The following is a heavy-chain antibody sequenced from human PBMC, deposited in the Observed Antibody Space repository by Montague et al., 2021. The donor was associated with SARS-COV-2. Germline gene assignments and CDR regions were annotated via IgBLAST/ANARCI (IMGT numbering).Heavy chain of an antibody. CDR1: GGSVNSGSYH. Sequence: SETLSLTCTVSGGSVNSGSYHWNWIRQPPGKGLEWIGYIYYSGSTSYNPSLKSRVTISLDTSKNQFSLNLTSVTAADTALYFCARELEIHDFLSGYYIGDWGQGTLGTVSS. CDR2: IYYSGST. J-gene: IGHJ4*02. V-gene: IGHV4-61*01. CDR3: ARELEIHDFLSGYYIGD. D-gene: IGHD3-3*01.